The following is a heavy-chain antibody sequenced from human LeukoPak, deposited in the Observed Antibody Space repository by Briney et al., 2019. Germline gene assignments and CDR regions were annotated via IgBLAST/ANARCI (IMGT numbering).Heavy chain of an antibody. CDR1: GYTFTGYY. CDR2: INPGSGAT. D-gene: IGHD2-2*01. J-gene: IGHJ4*02. V-gene: IGHV1-2*02. CDR3: ARDVGEYCSSINCHASDY. Sequence: ASVKVSCKASGYTFTGYYMHWVRQAPGQGLEWMGWINPGSGATNCAQRFHGRVTMTRDTSISTVYMELSRLRSDDTAVYYCARDVGEYCSSINCHASDYGGQGTLVTVSS.